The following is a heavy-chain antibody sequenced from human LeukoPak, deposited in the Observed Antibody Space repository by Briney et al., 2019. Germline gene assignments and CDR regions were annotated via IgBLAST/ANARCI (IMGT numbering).Heavy chain of an antibody. D-gene: IGHD3-9*01. Sequence: GGSLRLSCAASGFTFSNYGMHWVRQAPGKGLEWVAFIRYDGGNKYYTDSVKGRFTISRDNSKNTLYLQMNSLRAEDTAVYYCAKDYRPVLRYFDWLLTFDYWGQGTLVTVSS. CDR3: AKDYRPVLRYFDWLLTFDY. CDR2: IRYDGGNK. J-gene: IGHJ4*02. V-gene: IGHV3-30*02. CDR1: GFTFSNYG.